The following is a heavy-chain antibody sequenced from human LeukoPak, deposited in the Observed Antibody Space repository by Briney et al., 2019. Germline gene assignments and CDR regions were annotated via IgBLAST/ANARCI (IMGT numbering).Heavy chain of an antibody. J-gene: IGHJ4*02. V-gene: IGHV3-21*01. CDR3: ARDSLSGSGSYYGSDSDY. CDR1: GFTFSSYS. D-gene: IGHD3-10*01. CDR2: ISSSSSYI. Sequence: GGSLRLSCAASGFTFSSYSMNWVRQAPGKGLEWVSSISSSSSYIYYADSVKGRFTISRGNAKNSLYLQMNSLRAEDTAVYYCARDSLSGSGSYYGSDSDYWGQGTLVTVSS.